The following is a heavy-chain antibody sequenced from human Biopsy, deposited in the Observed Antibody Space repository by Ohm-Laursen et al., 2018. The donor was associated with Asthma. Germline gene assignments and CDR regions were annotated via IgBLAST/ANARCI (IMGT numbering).Heavy chain of an antibody. CDR2: IHHSGTS. D-gene: IGHD6-19*01. CDR1: GDSITSGGCC. Sequence: PSETLSLTCPVSGDSITSGGCCWNWIRQHPGKGLEWIGYIHHSGTSYFNPSLKSRVSFSRDTSKNQFSLKLSSVTAADTAVYYCARASVAASSNWFDPWGQGTLVTVSS. V-gene: IGHV4-31*03. CDR3: ARASVAASSNWFDP. J-gene: IGHJ5*02.